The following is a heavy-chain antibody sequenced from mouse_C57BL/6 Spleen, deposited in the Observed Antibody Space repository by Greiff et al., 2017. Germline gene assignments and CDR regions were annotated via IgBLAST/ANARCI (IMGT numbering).Heavy chain of an antibody. CDR2: IRSKSNNYAT. V-gene: IGHV10-1*01. CDR1: GFSFNTYA. Sequence: EVNLVESGGGLVQPKGSLKLSCAASGFSFNTYAMNWVRQAPGKGLEWVARIRSKSNNYATYYADSVKDRFTISRDDSESMLYLQMNNLKTEDTAMYNCVRSNYAMDYWGQGTSVTVSS. J-gene: IGHJ4*01. CDR3: VRSNYAMDY. D-gene: IGHD5-1*01.